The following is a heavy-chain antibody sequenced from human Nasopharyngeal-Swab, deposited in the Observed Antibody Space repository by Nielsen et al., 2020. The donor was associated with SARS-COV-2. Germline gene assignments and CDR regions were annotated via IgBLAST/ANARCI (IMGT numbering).Heavy chain of an antibody. CDR3: ARQAIVGATTYFDY. CDR1: GGSISSGYY. Sequence: SETLSLTCTVAGGSISSGYYWGWIRQPPGKGLEWIGSIYHSGSTYYNPSLKSRVTISIDTSKNQFSLKLSSVTAADTAVYYCARQAIVGATTYFDYWDQGTLVTVSS. V-gene: IGHV4-38-2*02. CDR2: IYHSGST. D-gene: IGHD1-26*01. J-gene: IGHJ4*02.